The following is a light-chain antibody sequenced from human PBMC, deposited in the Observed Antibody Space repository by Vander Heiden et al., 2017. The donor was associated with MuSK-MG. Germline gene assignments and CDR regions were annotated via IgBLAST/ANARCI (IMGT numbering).Light chain of an antibody. CDR2: AAS. CDR1: QSTSNH. J-gene: IGKJ2*01. V-gene: IGKV1-39*01. CDR3: QQSYSTLPYT. Sequence: DIQMTQSPSSLSASVGDRVTITCRASQSTSNHLNWFQQKPGKAPKVLIYAASSLQSGVPSRFSGSGSGTDFTHTISSLQPEDFATYYCQQSYSTLPYTFGQGTKLEIK.